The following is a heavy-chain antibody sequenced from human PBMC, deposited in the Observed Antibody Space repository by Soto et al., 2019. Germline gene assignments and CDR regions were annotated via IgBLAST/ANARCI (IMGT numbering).Heavy chain of an antibody. J-gene: IGHJ4*02. CDR3: ARGWGYDSNDYYYAY. Sequence: QVQLVQSGAEVRKPGSSVTVSCKASGGTFSRHAISWVRQAPGQGLEWMGGIIPIFGTANHAQKFQGRVTIIADESTSTVYTELSSLRSEDTAMYYCARGWGYDSNDYYYAYWGQGTLVIVSS. V-gene: IGHV1-69*01. CDR2: IIPIFGTA. D-gene: IGHD3-22*01. CDR1: GGTFSRHA.